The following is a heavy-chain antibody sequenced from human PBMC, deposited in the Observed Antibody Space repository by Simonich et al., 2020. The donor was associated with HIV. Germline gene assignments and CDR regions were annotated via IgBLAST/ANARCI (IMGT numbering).Heavy chain of an antibody. CDR3: VKDIWETGNSYGLDY. CDR2: SSWDGGST. D-gene: IGHD5-18*01. V-gene: IGHV3-43*01. J-gene: IGHJ4*01. CDR1: GFTFDDYT. Sequence: EVQLVESGGGLVKPGGSLRLSCAASGFTFDDYTMHWVRQAQGGGVEGGSLSSWDGGSTDYADSVKGRITISRDNSKNSLYLQRNRLRTEDTALYYCVKDIWETGNSYGLDYWGHGTLVTVSS.